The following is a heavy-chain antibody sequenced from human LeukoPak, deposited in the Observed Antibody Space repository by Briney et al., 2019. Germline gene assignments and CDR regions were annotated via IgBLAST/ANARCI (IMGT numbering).Heavy chain of an antibody. D-gene: IGHD1-1*01. J-gene: IGHJ4*02. CDR2: ISDSGGST. Sequence: GGSLRLSCSASGFTFSSYGMSWVRRAPGKGLEWGSTISDSGGSTYYADSVKGRFTISRDNSKNTLHLQMNSLRAEDTAVYYCTGAPSGTTPNFDYWGQGTLVTVSS. CDR3: TGAPSGTTPNFDY. V-gene: IGHV3-23*01. CDR1: GFTFSSYG.